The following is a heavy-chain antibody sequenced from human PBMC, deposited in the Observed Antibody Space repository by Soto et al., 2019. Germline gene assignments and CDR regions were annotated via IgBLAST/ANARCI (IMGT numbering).Heavy chain of an antibody. D-gene: IGHD6-19*01. Sequence: ASVKVSCKASGYTFTSYAMHWVRQAPGQRLEWMGWINAGNGNTKYSQKFQGRVTITRDTSASTAYMELSSLRSEDTAVYYCARGGGWYVWFDPWGQGTLVTVS. CDR2: INAGNGNT. V-gene: IGHV1-3*01. CDR1: GYTFTSYA. J-gene: IGHJ5*02. CDR3: ARGGGWYVWFDP.